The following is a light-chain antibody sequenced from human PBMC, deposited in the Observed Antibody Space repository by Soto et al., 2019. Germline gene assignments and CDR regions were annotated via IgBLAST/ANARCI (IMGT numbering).Light chain of an antibody. CDR2: GAS. V-gene: IGKV3-20*01. J-gene: IGKJ3*01. Sequence: EIVLTQSPATRSLSPGESATLSCRASQSVSSSYLAWYQQKPGQAPRLLIYGASSRATGIPDRFSGSGSGTDFTLTISRLEPEDFAVYYCQQYGSSPFTFGPGTKVDIK. CDR3: QQYGSSPFT. CDR1: QSVSSSY.